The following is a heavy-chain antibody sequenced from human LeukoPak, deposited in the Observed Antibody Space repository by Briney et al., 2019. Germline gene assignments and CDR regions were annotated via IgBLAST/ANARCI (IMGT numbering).Heavy chain of an antibody. D-gene: IGHD5-12*01. V-gene: IGHV1-2*02. J-gene: IGHJ4*02. CDR2: INPNSGGT. CDR1: VYSFTGYY. CDR3: AGLSGYDPYYFDY. Sequence: ASVNVSFKASVYSFTGYYMHGVRQAPGQGREWMGCINPNSGGTDYAQKFQGRVTMTRDTSISTAYMELSRLTSDDTAVYYCAGLSGYDPYYFDYWGQGTLVAVSS.